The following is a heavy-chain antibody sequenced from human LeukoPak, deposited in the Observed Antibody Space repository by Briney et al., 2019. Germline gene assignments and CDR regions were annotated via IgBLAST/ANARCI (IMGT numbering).Heavy chain of an antibody. Sequence: GGSLRLSCAASGFIFSRHWMTWVRQAPGKGLEWVAYIKQDGREKYYVDSVRGRFTISRDNAHSSLYLQVNSLRPEDTAVYYCARVGGDYYFDYWGQGILITVSS. D-gene: IGHD1-26*01. J-gene: IGHJ4*02. CDR2: IKQDGREK. V-gene: IGHV3-7*04. CDR3: ARVGGDYYFDY. CDR1: GFIFSRHW.